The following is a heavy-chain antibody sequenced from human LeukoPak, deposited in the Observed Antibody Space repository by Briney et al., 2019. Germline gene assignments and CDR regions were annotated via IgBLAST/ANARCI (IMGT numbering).Heavy chain of an antibody. CDR3: AREPRKGYCSSTSCSNIIYYYGMDV. V-gene: IGHV4-31*03. CDR2: IYYSGST. D-gene: IGHD2-2*01. Sequence: SQTLSLTCTVSGGSISSGDYYWSWIRQHPGKGLEWIGYIYYSGSTYYNPSLKSRVTISVDTSKNQFSLKLSSVTAADTAVYYCAREPRKGYCSSTSCSNIIYYYGMDVWGQGTTVTVSS. CDR1: GGSISSGDYY. J-gene: IGHJ6*02.